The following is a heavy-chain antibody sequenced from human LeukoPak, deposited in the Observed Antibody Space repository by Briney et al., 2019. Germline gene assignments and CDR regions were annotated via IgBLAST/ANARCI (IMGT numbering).Heavy chain of an antibody. D-gene: IGHD3-16*01. CDR3: ARHGYTASQYFLDY. CDR1: SGSINSYY. J-gene: IGHJ4*02. V-gene: IGHV4-4*07. Sequence: PSETLSLTCTVSSGSINSYYWGWVRQPAGRGLEWIGRIYTTGKTDYNPSLKSRLTMSVDTSKRQFSLSLTSVTAADTAIYYCARHGYTASQYFLDYWSQGTLVTVSS. CDR2: IYTTGKT.